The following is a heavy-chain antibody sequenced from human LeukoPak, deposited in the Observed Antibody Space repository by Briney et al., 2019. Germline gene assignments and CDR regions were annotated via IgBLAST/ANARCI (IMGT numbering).Heavy chain of an antibody. V-gene: IGHV3-53*01. CDR1: GFTVNSNY. Sequence: GGSLRLSCAASGFTVNSNYMSWVRQAPGKGLEWVSVIYTGGTTDYADSVKGRFTISRDNSKNTLFLQMNSLRAEDTAVYYCARLPKSTYFDYWGQGTLVNVFS. D-gene: IGHD2-2*01. J-gene: IGHJ4*02. CDR2: IYTGGTT. CDR3: ARLPKSTYFDY.